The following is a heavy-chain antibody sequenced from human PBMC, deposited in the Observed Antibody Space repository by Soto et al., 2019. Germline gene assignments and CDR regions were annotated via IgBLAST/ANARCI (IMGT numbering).Heavy chain of an antibody. Sequence: SVKVSCKASGGTFSSYAISWVRQAPGQGLEWMGGIIPIFGTANYAQKFQGRVTITADESTSTAYMELSSLRSEDTAVYYCAGFLGELSWFDPWGQGTLVTVSS. V-gene: IGHV1-69*13. CDR1: GGTFSSYA. CDR2: IIPIFGTA. CDR3: AGFLGELSWFDP. J-gene: IGHJ5*02. D-gene: IGHD3-16*02.